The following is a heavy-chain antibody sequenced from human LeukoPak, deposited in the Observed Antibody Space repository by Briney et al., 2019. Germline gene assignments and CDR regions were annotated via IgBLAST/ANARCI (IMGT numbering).Heavy chain of an antibody. Sequence: GGALRLSCAASGCTFSSYDMNWVRQAPGKGLEWVSYISSSGSTIYYADSVKGRFTISRDNAKNSLYLQMNSLRAEDTAVYYCARDYYDSSGYYWGQGTLVTVSS. J-gene: IGHJ4*02. V-gene: IGHV3-48*03. CDR2: ISSSGSTI. CDR3: ARDYYDSSGYY. D-gene: IGHD3-22*01. CDR1: GCTFSSYD.